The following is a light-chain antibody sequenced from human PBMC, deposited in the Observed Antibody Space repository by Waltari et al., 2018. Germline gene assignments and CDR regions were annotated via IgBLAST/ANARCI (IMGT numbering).Light chain of an antibody. V-gene: IGKV3-15*01. Sequence: IVMTQSPATLSLSQGERAALSCRASQNISTNLAWYQQKPGQAPRLLIYGASTRATGCPRKVKGKWAGVEFTPSLSKLEAENFAVYYCLQYNKWPALTFGGGTKVEIK. CDR3: LQYNKWPALT. J-gene: IGKJ4*01. CDR1: QNISTN. CDR2: GAS.